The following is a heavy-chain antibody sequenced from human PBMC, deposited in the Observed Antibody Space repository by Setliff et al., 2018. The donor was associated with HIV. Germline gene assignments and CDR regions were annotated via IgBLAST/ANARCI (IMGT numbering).Heavy chain of an antibody. CDR1: GYTFSSYS. CDR3: ARSSISEYLLYY. V-gene: IGHV1-46*01. J-gene: IGHJ4*01. D-gene: IGHD2-2*02. Sequence: ASVKVSCKASGYTFSSYSLHWVRQGPGQGLEWMGIITPSGGSRRYAQKFQGRLTMTRDMSTSTVHMELSRLTSDDTAVYYCARSSISEYLLYYWGHGTLVTVSS. CDR2: ITPSGGSR.